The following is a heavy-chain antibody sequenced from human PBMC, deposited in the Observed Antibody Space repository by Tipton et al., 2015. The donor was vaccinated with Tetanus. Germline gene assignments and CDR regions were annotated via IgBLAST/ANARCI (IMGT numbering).Heavy chain of an antibody. D-gene: IGHD5-18*01. CDR1: GFTFSNFW. CDR2: IKPDGSEK. J-gene: IGHJ4*01. CDR3: ARDPKDSAMAADY. V-gene: IGHV3-7*01. Sequence: SLRLSCAASGFTFSNFWMTWVRQAPGKGLEWVASIKPDGSEKGYMDSVKGLVTISRDNAKSSLYLQMNSLRAEDTAFYFCARDPKDSAMAADYWDQGDLVTV.